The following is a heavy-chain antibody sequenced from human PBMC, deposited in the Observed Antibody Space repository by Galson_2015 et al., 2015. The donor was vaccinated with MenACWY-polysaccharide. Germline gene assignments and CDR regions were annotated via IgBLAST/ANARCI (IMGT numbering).Heavy chain of an antibody. D-gene: IGHD2-15*01. Sequence: SVKVSCKASGYTFSSYAMHWVRQAPGQRLEWMGWINAGNGNTKYSQEFQGRVTITRDTSASTAYMELSSLRSEDTAVYYCARDTPGYCSDGSCEDLDYWGQGTLVTVSS. V-gene: IGHV1-3*01. CDR1: GYTFSSYA. CDR3: ARDTPGYCSDGSCEDLDY. CDR2: INAGNGNT. J-gene: IGHJ4*02.